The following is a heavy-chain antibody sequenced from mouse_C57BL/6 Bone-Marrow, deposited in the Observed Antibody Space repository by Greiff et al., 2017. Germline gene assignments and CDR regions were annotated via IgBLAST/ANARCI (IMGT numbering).Heavy chain of an antibody. CDR3: ARGMDY. CDR1: GYTFTSYW. V-gene: IGHV1-69*01. J-gene: IGHJ4*01. Sequence: QVQLQQPGAELVMPGASVKLSCKASGYTFTSYWMHWVKQRPGQGLEWIGEIDPSDSYTNYNQKFKGKSTLTVDKSSSTAYMQLSSLTSEDSAVCYCARGMDYGGQGTSVTVSS. CDR2: IDPSDSYT.